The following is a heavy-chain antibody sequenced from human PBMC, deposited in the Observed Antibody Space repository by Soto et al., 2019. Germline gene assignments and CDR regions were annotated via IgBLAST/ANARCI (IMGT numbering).Heavy chain of an antibody. CDR2: INPNSGGT. Sequence: ASVKVYCKASGYTFTGYYMHWVRQAPGQGLEWMGWINPNSGGTNYAQKFQGWVTMTRDTSISTAYMELSRLRSDDTAVYYCARDRGYSYGSYYYYYGMDVWGQGTTVTVSS. V-gene: IGHV1-2*04. CDR1: GYTFTGYY. CDR3: ARDRGYSYGSYYYYYGMDV. D-gene: IGHD5-18*01. J-gene: IGHJ6*02.